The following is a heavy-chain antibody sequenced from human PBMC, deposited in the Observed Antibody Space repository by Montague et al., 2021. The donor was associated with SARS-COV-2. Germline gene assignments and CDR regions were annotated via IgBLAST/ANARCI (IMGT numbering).Heavy chain of an antibody. Sequence: TLSLTCAVSGGSISSGGYYWSWIRQHPGKGLEWIGYIYYSGCTYYNPSLKSRVTISVDTSKNQFSLKLSSVTAADTAVYYCARARTRITMIVVVIDAFDIWGKGTMVTVSS. CDR2: IYYSGCT. D-gene: IGHD3-22*01. V-gene: IGHV4-31*11. CDR3: ARARTRITMIVVVIDAFDI. J-gene: IGHJ3*02. CDR1: GGSISSGGYY.